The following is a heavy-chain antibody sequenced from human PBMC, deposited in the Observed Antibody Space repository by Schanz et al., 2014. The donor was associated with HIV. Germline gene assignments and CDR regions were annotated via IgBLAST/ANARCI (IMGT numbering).Heavy chain of an antibody. CDR3: ARSPSYGMDV. CDR1: GFTFSSYG. CDR2: ISGGSSTI. J-gene: IGHJ6*02. Sequence: VQLLESGGGVVQPGRSLRLSCAASGFTFSSYGMHWVRQAPGKGLEWVSYISGGSSTIYYADSVKGRFTISRDNAKNSLSLQMHSLRDDDTAVYYCARSPSYGMDVWGQGTTVTVSS. V-gene: IGHV3-48*02.